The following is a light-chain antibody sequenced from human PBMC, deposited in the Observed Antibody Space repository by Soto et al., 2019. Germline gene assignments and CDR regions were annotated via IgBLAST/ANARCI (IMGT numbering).Light chain of an antibody. CDR3: QQRSNWPPT. CDR2: DAS. CDR1: QTVNNK. J-gene: IGKJ5*01. V-gene: IGKV3-11*01. Sequence: EILMTQSPATLSVSPGERATLSCRATQTVNNKVVWYQHKPGQAPRLLIYDASNRATGIPARFSGSGSGTDFTLTISSLEPEDFAVYYCQQRSNWPPTFGQGTRLEI.